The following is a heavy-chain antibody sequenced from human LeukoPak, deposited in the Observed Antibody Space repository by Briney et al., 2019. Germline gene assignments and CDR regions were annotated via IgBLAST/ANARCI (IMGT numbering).Heavy chain of an antibody. V-gene: IGHV3-23*01. D-gene: IGHD3-3*01. CDR1: GFTFGNYA. Sequence: GGSLRLSCAVSGFTFGNYAMNWVRQAPGKGLEWVSGISGSGGSTNYADSVKGRFTISRDNSKNTVDLQMNSLRAEDTAVYYCARRGAGGYYYFDYWGQGTL. CDR3: ARRGAGGYYYFDY. CDR2: ISGSGGST. J-gene: IGHJ4*02.